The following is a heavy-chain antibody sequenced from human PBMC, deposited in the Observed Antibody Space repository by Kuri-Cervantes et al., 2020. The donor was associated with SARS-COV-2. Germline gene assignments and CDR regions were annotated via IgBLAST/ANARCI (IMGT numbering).Heavy chain of an antibody. V-gene: IGHV1-46*01. D-gene: IGHD3-22*01. CDR2: INPSGGSA. Sequence: ASVKVSCKASGYTFTSYYMHWVRQAPGQGLEWMGIINPSGGSASYAQKFQGRVTMTRDTSTSTAYMELSRLRSDDTAVYYCARFRITMRGFDPWGQGTLVTVSS. CDR3: ARFRITMRGFDP. J-gene: IGHJ5*02. CDR1: GYTFTSYY.